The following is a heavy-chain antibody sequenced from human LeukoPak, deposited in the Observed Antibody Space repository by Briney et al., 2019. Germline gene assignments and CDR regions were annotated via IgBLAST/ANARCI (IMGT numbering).Heavy chain of an antibody. J-gene: IGHJ4*02. CDR3: ARSISGSSQGDY. V-gene: IGHV4-30-2*01. D-gene: IGHD1-26*01. CDR2: IYHSGST. Sequence: SETLSLTCTVSGGSISSSSYYWGWIRQPPGKGLEWIGYIYHSGSTYYNPSLKSPVTISVARSKNQFSLKLSSVTAADTAVYYCARSISGSSQGDYWGQGTLVTVSS. CDR1: GGSISSSSYY.